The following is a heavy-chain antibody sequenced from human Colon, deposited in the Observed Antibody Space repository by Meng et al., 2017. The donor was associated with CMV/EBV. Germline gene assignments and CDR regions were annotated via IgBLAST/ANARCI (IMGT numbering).Heavy chain of an antibody. CDR2: INPNSGGT. CDR3: ARDWYPGDRRGSFDY. D-gene: IGHD3-22*01. CDR1: EYTFTGYY. J-gene: IGHJ4*02. Sequence: QVQLGQAGGEVKKPGAPVKVSCKASEYTFTGYYMHWVRQAPGQGLEWMGWINPNSGGTNYAQKFQGRVTMTRDTSITTAYMELSRLRSDDTAVYYCARDWYPGDRRGSFDYWGQGTLVTVSS. V-gene: IGHV1-2*02.